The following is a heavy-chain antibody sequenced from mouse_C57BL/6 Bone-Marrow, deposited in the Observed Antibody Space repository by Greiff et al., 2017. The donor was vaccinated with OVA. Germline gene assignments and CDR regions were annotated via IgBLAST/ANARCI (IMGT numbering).Heavy chain of an antibody. J-gene: IGHJ2*01. V-gene: IGHV1-5*01. CDR2: IYPGNSDT. D-gene: IGHD1-1*01. CDR3: TRDGDYGSKYYFDY. Sequence: VQLQQSGTVLARPGASVKMSCKTSGYTFTSYWMHWVKQRPGQGLEWIGAIYPGNSDTSYNQKFQGKAKLTAVTSSSTAYMELSSLTNEDSAVYYCTRDGDYGSKYYFDYWGQGTTLTVSS. CDR1: GYTFTSYW.